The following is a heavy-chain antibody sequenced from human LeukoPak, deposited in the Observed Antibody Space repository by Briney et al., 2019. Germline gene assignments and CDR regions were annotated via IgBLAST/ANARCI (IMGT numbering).Heavy chain of an antibody. CDR2: ISGSGGST. D-gene: IGHD5-24*01. J-gene: IGHJ6*02. CDR1: APSVTRYA. Sequence: GRSLRPARAPAAPSVTRYATSSVRHAPGRWLGGVSAISGSGGSTYNADSVKGRYTISRDNSKNTMYLQMNSLRAEDTAVYDCAGGECDDYKTKYYYYGMDVWGQGTTVTVSS. V-gene: IGHV3-23*01. CDR3: AGGECDDYKTKYYYYGMDV.